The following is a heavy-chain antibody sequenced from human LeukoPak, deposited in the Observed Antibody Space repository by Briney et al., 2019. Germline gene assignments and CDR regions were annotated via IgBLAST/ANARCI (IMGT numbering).Heavy chain of an antibody. CDR2: ISGSGGST. D-gene: IGHD1-7*01. V-gene: IGHV3-23*01. CDR3: ATARNLYNWNYDAFDI. J-gene: IGHJ3*02. Sequence: GGSLRLSCAASGFTFSSYGMSWVRQAPGKGLEWVSAISGSGGSTYYADSVKGRFTISRDNAKNSLYLQMNSLRAEDTAVYYCATARNLYNWNYDAFDIWGQGTMVTVSS. CDR1: GFTFSSYG.